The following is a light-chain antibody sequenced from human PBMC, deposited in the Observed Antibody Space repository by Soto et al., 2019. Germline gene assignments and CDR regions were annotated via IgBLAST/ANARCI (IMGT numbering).Light chain of an antibody. V-gene: IGLV6-57*02. J-gene: IGLJ3*02. CDR3: QSYDTVWV. CDR2: EDN. Sequence: NFMLTQPHYVSESPGKTVTISCSASGGNIASNYVQWYQQRPGSVPTTVIYEDNRRPSGVPDRFSGSVDSYSNSASLTISRLKTEDEADYYCQSYDTVWVFGGGTKLTVL. CDR1: GGNIASNY.